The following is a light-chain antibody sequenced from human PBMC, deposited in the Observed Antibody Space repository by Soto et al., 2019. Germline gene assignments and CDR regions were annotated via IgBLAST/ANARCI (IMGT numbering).Light chain of an antibody. V-gene: IGLV2-11*01. CDR2: DVS. J-gene: IGLJ1*01. CDR3: CSYAGSYTYV. Sequence: QSALPQARSVSGSPGQGVTLSCPGTSSDVGGYNYVSWYQQHPGKAPKLMIYDVSKRPSGVPDRFSGSKSGNTASLTISGLQAEDEADYYCCSYAGSYTYVFGTGTEVTVL. CDR1: SSDVGGYNY.